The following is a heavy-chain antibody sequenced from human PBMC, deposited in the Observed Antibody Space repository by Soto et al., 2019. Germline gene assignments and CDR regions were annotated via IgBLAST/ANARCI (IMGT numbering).Heavy chain of an antibody. CDR2: LDPEDGET. J-gene: IGHJ4*01. D-gene: IGHD3-22*01. V-gene: IGHV1-24*01. CDR3: ATGDSRSLLYY. Sequence: GAVQVLCRVSRCNLDEISIHWLLQSPGKGLDWMGGLDPEDGETIYAQNFQCRVTVTEDTSTDTAYMELSSLRYDDTPVYYCATGDSRSLLYYWGQGIRVTVSA. CDR1: RCNLDEIS.